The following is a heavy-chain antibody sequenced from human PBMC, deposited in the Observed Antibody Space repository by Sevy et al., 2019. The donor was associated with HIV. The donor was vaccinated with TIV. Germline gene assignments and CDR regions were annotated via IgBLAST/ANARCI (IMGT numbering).Heavy chain of an antibody. V-gene: IGHV3-11*04. CDR1: GFTFSDYY. CDR3: ARDFLAIPTALASYSYYYYYMDV. CDR2: ISSTGNII. Sequence: GGSLRLSCAASGFTFSDYYMSWIRQAPGKGLEWVSYISSTGNIIYADSVKGRFTISRDNAKNSLYLQMNSLRPEDTAVYYCARDFLAIPTALASYSYYYYYMDVWGKGITVTVSS. D-gene: IGHD2-2*01. J-gene: IGHJ6*03.